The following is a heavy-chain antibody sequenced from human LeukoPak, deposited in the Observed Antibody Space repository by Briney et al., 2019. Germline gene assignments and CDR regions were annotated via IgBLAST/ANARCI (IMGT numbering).Heavy chain of an antibody. J-gene: IGHJ4*02. CDR1: GFTFGTYA. Sequence: GGSLRLSCAASGFTFGTYAMSWVRQAPGKGLDWVSTIGGSGDTTHYADSVKGRFTISRDNSKNTLYLQMNSLRAEDTALYYCTRQASRGFFDYWGQGALVTVSS. CDR3: TRQASRGFFDY. CDR2: IGGSGDTT. V-gene: IGHV3-23*01. D-gene: IGHD3-10*01.